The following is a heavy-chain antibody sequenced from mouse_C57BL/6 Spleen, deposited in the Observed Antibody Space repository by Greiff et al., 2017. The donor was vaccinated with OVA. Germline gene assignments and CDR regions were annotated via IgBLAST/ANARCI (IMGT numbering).Heavy chain of an antibody. D-gene: IGHD1-1*01. CDR3: ARGYYGSSLRNYFDY. CDR1: GYSFTGYY. Sequence: EVQLQQSGPELVKPGASVKISCKASGYSFTGYYMHWVKQSHGNILDWIGYIYPYNGVSSYNQKFKGKATLTVDKSSSSAYMELRSLTSEDSAVYYCARGYYGSSLRNYFDYWGQGTTLTVSS. CDR2: IYPYNGVS. J-gene: IGHJ2*01. V-gene: IGHV1-31*01.